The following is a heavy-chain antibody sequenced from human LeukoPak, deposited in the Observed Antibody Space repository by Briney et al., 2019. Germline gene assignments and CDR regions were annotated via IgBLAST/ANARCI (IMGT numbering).Heavy chain of an antibody. J-gene: IGHJ4*02. CDR1: GFTFSNAW. CDR3: ARDEGSGSYDYFDY. V-gene: IGHV3-66*01. CDR2: IYSGGST. D-gene: IGHD3-10*01. Sequence: PGGSLRLSCAASGFTFSNAWMSWVRQAPGKGLEWVSVIYSGGSTYYADSVKGRFTISRDNSKNTLYLQMNSLRAEDTAVYYCARDEGSGSYDYFDYWGQGTLVTVS.